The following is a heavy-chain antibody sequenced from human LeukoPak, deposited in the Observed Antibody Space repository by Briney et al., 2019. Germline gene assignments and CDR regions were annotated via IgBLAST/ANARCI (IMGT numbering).Heavy chain of an antibody. V-gene: IGHV3-9*01. CDR3: ARDRYSYGYLDY. D-gene: IGHD5-18*01. CDR2: ISWNSGSI. CDR1: GFTFDDYA. Sequence: PGRSLRLSCAASGFTFDDYAMHWVRQAPGKGLEWVSGISWNSGSIGYADSVKGRFTISRDNSKNTLYLQMNSLRAEDTAVYYCARDRYSYGYLDYWGQGTLVTVSS. J-gene: IGHJ4*02.